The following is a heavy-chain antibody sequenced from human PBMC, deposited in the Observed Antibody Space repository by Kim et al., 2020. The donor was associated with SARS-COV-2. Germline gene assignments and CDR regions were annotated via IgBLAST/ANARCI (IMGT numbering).Heavy chain of an antibody. CDR3: ARHFRWNYYFDY. Sequence: SETLSLTCTVSGGSISSSSYYWGWIRQPPGKGLEWIGSIYYSGSTYYNPSLKSRVTISVDTSKNQFSLKLSSVTAADTAVYYCARHFRWNYYFDYWGQGTLVTVSS. D-gene: IGHD1-7*01. CDR1: GGSISSSSYY. CDR2: IYYSGST. V-gene: IGHV4-39*01. J-gene: IGHJ4*02.